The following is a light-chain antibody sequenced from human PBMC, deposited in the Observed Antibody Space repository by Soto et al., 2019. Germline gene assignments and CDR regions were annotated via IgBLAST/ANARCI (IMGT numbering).Light chain of an antibody. V-gene: IGLV1-44*01. CDR1: RANIGGDT. J-gene: IGLJ2*01. CDR3: ATWDDSLNGVV. CDR2: SND. Sequence: QSVLTQPPSASVTPGQRVTLSCSGSRANIGGDTVNWYQQLPGTAPKLLIYSNDQRPSGVPDRVSGSKSGTSASLAISGLRSEDEADYYCATWDDSLNGVVFGGGTKLTVL.